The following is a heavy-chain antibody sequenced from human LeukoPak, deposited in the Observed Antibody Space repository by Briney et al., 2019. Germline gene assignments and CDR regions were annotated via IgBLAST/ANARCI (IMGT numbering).Heavy chain of an antibody. CDR1: GGSISIYY. D-gene: IGHD5-12*01. V-gene: IGHV4-59*01. CDR3: ARDLGGYDPFDY. J-gene: IGHJ4*02. Sequence: PSETLSLTCTVSGGSISIYYWSLIRQPPGKGLEWIGYIYYSGSTNYNPTLKSRVTISVDTSKNQFSLKLSSVTAADTAVYYCARDLGGYDPFDYWGQGTLVTVSS. CDR2: IYYSGST.